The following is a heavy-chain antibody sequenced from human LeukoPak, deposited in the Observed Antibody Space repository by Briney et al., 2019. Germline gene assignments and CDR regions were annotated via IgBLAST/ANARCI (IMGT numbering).Heavy chain of an antibody. J-gene: IGHJ4*02. Sequence: PGGSLRLSCAASGFTFSSYGMHWVRQAPGKGLEWVAVIWYDGSNKYYADSVKGRFTISRDNSKNTLYLQMNSLRAEDTAVYYCARDPLDWYYFDYWGQGTLVTVSS. CDR3: ARDPLDWYYFDY. V-gene: IGHV3-33*01. D-gene: IGHD3-9*01. CDR2: IWYDGSNK. CDR1: GFTFSSYG.